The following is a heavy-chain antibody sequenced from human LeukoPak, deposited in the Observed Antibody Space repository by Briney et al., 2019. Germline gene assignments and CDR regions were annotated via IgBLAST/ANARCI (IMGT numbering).Heavy chain of an antibody. V-gene: IGHV3-30*02. D-gene: IGHD3-9*01. J-gene: IGHJ4*02. CDR3: ARGGYYNILTGFRSRFLGFDY. CDR1: GSTFSSYG. CDR2: IRYDGRNK. Sequence: GGSLRLSCAVSGSTFSSYGMHWVRQAPGKGLEWVAFIRYDGRNKYYADSVKGRFTISRDNSKDTLYLQMNSLRAEDTAVYYCARGGYYNILTGFRSRFLGFDYWGQGTLVTVSS.